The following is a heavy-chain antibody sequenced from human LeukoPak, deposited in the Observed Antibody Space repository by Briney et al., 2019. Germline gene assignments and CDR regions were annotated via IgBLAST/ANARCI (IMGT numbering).Heavy chain of an antibody. CDR3: ARGLRNYYDSSGLDAFDI. CDR2: IKQGGSEK. Sequence: GGSLRLSCAASGFTFSSYWMSWVRQAPGKGLEWVANIKQGGSEKYYVDSVKGRFTISRDNAKNSLYLQMNSLRAEDTAVYYCARGLRNYYDSSGLDAFDIWGQGTMVTVSS. D-gene: IGHD3-22*01. J-gene: IGHJ3*02. CDR1: GFTFSSYW. V-gene: IGHV3-7*01.